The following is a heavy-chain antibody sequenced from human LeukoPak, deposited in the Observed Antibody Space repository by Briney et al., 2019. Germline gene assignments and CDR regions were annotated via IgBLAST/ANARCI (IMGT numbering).Heavy chain of an antibody. V-gene: IGHV3-21*01. D-gene: IGHD6-19*01. Sequence: GGSLRLSCAASGFTFSSYSMNWVRQAPGKGLEWVSSISSSSSYIYYADSLKGRFTISRDNAKNSLYLQMNSLRAEDTVVYYCARRHIAVAGPLDSWGQGTLVTVSS. CDR2: ISSSSSYI. CDR3: ARRHIAVAGPLDS. CDR1: GFTFSSYS. J-gene: IGHJ4*02.